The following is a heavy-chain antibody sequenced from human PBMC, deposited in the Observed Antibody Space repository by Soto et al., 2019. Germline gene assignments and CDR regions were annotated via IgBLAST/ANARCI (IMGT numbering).Heavy chain of an antibody. J-gene: IGHJ3*02. CDR3: ARDLSYSSSYDAFDI. V-gene: IGHV4-59*01. CDR2: IYYSGST. Sequence: SETLSLTCTVSGGSISSYYWIWIRQPPGKGLEWIGYIYYSGSTNYNPSLKSRVTISVDTSKNQFSLKLSSVTAADTAVYYCARDLSYSSSYDAFDIWGQGTMVTVSS. CDR1: GGSISSYY. D-gene: IGHD6-6*01.